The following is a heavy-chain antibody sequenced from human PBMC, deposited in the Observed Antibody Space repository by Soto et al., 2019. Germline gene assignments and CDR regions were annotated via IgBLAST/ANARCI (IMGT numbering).Heavy chain of an antibody. J-gene: IGHJ4*02. D-gene: IGHD6-19*01. Sequence: VAVISYDGSNKYYADSVKGRFTISRDNSKSTLYLQMNSLRAEDTAVYYCASLDSSGFDYWGQGTLVTVSS. CDR2: ISYDGSNK. V-gene: IGHV3-30*03. CDR3: ASLDSSGFDY.